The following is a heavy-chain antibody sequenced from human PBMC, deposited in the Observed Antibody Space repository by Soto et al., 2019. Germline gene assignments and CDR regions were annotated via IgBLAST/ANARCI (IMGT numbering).Heavy chain of an antibody. J-gene: IGHJ4*02. CDR1: GGSISSNS. CDR3: ARDLVVGATPGDY. V-gene: IGHV4-4*07. Sequence: QVQLQESGPRLVKPSETLSLTCTVSGGSISSNSWCWIRQPAGKGLEWIGHIYTSGRTNYNPSLKRRVTMSVDTSKNQFSLKLSSVTAADSAMYYCARDLVVGATPGDYWGQGTLVTVSS. CDR2: IYTSGRT. D-gene: IGHD1-26*01.